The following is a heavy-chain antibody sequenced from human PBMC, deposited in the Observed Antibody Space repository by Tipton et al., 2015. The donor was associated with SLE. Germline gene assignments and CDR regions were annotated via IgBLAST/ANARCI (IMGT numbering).Heavy chain of an antibody. CDR2: INHGGST. Sequence: TLSLTCTVSGGSISSHYWSWIRQPPGKGLEWIGEINHGGSTNYNPSLKSRVTISVDTSKNQFSLKLSSVTAADTAVYYCARGPTRGSGSNWFDPWGQGTLVTVSS. CDR1: GGSISSHY. J-gene: IGHJ5*02. CDR3: ARGPTRGSGSNWFDP. V-gene: IGHV4-34*01. D-gene: IGHD3-10*01.